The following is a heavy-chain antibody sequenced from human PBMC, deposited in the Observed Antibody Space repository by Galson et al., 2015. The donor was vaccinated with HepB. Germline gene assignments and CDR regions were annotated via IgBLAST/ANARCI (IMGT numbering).Heavy chain of an antibody. V-gene: IGHV1-18*04. Sequence: SVKVSCKASGYTFTSYGISWVRQAPGQGLEWMGWISVYNGNTNYAQKFQGRVTMTTDTSTSTAYMELRSLRSDDTAVYYCARDMDYGSGSYDSWGQGTLVTVSS. CDR1: GYTFTSYG. CDR3: ARDMDYGSGSYDS. J-gene: IGHJ4*02. D-gene: IGHD3-10*01. CDR2: ISVYNGNT.